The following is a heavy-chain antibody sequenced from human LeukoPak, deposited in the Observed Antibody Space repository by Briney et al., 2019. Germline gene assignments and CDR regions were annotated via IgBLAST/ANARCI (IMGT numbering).Heavy chain of an antibody. V-gene: IGHV3-48*04. CDR2: ISSSGSTI. Sequence: PGGSLRLSCTASGFTFSNAGMNWVRQAPGKGLEWVSYISSSGSTIYYADSVKGRFTISRDNAKNSLYLQMNSLRAEDTAVYYCARGGTMGYFDYWGQGTLVTVSS. CDR3: ARGGTMGYFDY. CDR1: GFTFSNAG. D-gene: IGHD3-3*01. J-gene: IGHJ4*02.